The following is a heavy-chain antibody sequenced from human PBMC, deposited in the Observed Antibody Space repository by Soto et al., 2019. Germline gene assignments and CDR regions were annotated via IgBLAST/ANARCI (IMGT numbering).Heavy chain of an antibody. D-gene: IGHD2-15*01. J-gene: IGHJ4*02. CDR1: GFTFSSYG. CDR3: ARMAGYCSGGSCYDFDY. V-gene: IGHV3-33*01. CDR2: IWYDGSNK. Sequence: QVQLVESGGGVVRPGRSLRLSCAASGFTFSSYGMHWVRQAPGKGLEWVAVIWYDGSNKYYADSVKGRFTISRDNSKNTLYLQMNSLRAEDTAVYYCARMAGYCSGGSCYDFDYWGQGTLVTVSS.